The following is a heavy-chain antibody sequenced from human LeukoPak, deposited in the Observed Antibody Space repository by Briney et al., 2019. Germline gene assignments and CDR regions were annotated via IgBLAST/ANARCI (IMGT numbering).Heavy chain of an antibody. V-gene: IGHV3-7*01. CDR3: ARDSIAVAGTLIAFLDY. J-gene: IGHJ4*02. D-gene: IGHD6-19*01. CDR1: GFTFSSYW. CDR2: IKQDGSEK. Sequence: GGSLRLSCAASGFTFSSYWMSWVRQAPGKGLEWVANIKQDGSEKYYVDSVKGRFTISRDNAKNSLYLQMNSLRAEDTAVYYCARDSIAVAGTLIAFLDYWGQGTLVTVSS.